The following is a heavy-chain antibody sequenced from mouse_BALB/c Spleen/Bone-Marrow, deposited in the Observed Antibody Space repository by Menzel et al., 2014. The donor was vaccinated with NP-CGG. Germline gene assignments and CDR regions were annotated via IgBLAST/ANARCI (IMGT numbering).Heavy chain of an antibody. Sequence: SGPDLVKPGASVKISCKTSGYTFTEYTMHWVKQSHVKSLEWIGGINPNNGGTSYSQKFKGKATWTVDKSPSTAYMELRSLTSEDSAVYYCARGWLLRHYFDYWGQGTTLTVS. CDR2: INPNNGGT. CDR1: GYTFTEYT. D-gene: IGHD2-3*01. J-gene: IGHJ2*01. CDR3: ARGWLLRHYFDY. V-gene: IGHV1-18*01.